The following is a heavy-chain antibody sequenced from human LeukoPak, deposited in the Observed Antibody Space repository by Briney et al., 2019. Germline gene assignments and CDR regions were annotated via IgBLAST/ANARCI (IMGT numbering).Heavy chain of an antibody. Sequence: GGSLRLSCAGSGFMFSDFWMSWVRQAPGKGLEWVANIRQDGSVIHYVDSVKGRFTVSRDNAKNSLYLQANSLRAEDTAVYYCARLWGDVTIFDYWGQGTLITVSS. D-gene: IGHD3-10*01. CDR2: IRQDGSVI. CDR1: GFMFSDFW. CDR3: ARLWGDVTIFDY. V-gene: IGHV3-7*01. J-gene: IGHJ4*02.